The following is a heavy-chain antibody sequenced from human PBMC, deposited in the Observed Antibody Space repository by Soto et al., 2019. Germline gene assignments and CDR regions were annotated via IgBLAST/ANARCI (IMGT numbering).Heavy chain of an antibody. D-gene: IGHD3-3*01. CDR2: ISYEGSNR. CDR3: ARDLWEYDFWSGYSTTSHGMDV. V-gene: IGHV3-30-3*01. J-gene: IGHJ6*02. Sequence: GWSLRLSCAASGFTFSNYGMHWVRQAPGKGLEWVAVISYEGSNRYYADSVKGRFTISRDNSKNTLYLQMNSLKAKDAAVYYCARDLWEYDFWSGYSTTSHGMDVWGQGTTATASS. CDR1: GFTFSNYG.